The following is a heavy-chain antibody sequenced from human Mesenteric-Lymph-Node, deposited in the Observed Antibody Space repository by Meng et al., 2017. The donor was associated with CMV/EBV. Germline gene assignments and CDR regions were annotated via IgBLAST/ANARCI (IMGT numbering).Heavy chain of an antibody. V-gene: IGHV4-59*01. J-gene: IGHJ5*02. D-gene: IGHD2-21*01. CDR1: GSSIGSYY. CDR3: ARDGPYCGGDCYSWFDP. Sequence: SETLSLTCTVSGSSIGSYYWSWIRQPPGKGLEWIGYIYYSGSTNYNPSLKSRVTISVDTSKNQFSLKLSSVTAADTAVYYCARDGPYCGGDCYSWFDPWGQGTLVTVSS. CDR2: IYYSGST.